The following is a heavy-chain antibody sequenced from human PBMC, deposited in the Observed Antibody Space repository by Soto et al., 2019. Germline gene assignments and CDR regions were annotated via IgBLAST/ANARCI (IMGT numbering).Heavy chain of an antibody. V-gene: IGHV3-48*03. CDR2: ISSSGSTI. CDR3: ARNADSSGYYMVDYYYGMDV. Sequence: PGGSLRLSCAASGFTFSSYEMNWVRQAPGKGLEWVSYISSSGSTIYYADSVKGRFTISRDNAKNSLYLQMNSLRAEDTAVYYCARNADSSGYYMVDYYYGMDVWGQGTTVTVSS. CDR1: GFTFSSYE. D-gene: IGHD3-22*01. J-gene: IGHJ6*02.